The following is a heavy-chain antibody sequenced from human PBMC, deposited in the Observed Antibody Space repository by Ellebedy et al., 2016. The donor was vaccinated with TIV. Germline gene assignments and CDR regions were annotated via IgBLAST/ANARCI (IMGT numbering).Heavy chain of an antibody. V-gene: IGHV4-34*01. CDR1: GGAFSSYV. D-gene: IGHD3-10*01. CDR2: INHSGST. CDR3: ARVGDYYGSGSLDY. J-gene: IGHJ4*02. Sequence: SETLSLTXAVEGGAFSSYVWSWIRQSPGKGLEWIGVINHSGSTNYNPSLKSRVTMSVDTTKKHISLRLSSVTAADTAVYYCARVGDYYGSGSLDYWGRGTLVAVSS.